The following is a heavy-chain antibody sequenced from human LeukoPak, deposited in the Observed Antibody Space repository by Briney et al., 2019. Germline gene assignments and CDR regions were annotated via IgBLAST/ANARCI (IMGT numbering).Heavy chain of an antibody. CDR3: ARRLAAAGGNWFDP. Sequence: SETLSLTCAVSGGSVSSGGYSWSWIRQPPGKGLGWIGYIYHSGSTNYNPSLKSRVTISVDTSKNQFSLKLSSVTAADTAVYYCARRLAAAGGNWFDPWGQGTLVTVSS. D-gene: IGHD6-13*01. CDR1: GGSVSSGGYS. V-gene: IGHV4-30-2*01. CDR2: IYHSGST. J-gene: IGHJ5*02.